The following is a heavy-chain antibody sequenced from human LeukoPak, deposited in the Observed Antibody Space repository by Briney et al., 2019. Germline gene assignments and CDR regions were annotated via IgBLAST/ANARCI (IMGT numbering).Heavy chain of an antibody. CDR2: ISSSGSTI. CDR3: ARDYYDSSGYYYFDY. J-gene: IGHJ4*02. CDR1: GFTFSTYT. D-gene: IGHD3-22*01. V-gene: IGHV3-48*04. Sequence: GGSLRLSCAASGFTFSTYTMNWVRQAPGKGLEWVSYISSSGSTIYYADSVKGRFTISRDNAKNSLYLQMNSLRAEDTAVYYCARDYYDSSGYYYFDYWGQGTLVTVSS.